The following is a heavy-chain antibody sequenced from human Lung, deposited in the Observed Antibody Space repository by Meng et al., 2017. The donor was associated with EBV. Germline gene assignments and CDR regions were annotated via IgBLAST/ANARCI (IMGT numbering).Heavy chain of an antibody. V-gene: IGHV3-43*01. Sequence: SGGVLVPPRQSLRLFCAAAGFTFDDYTMHWVRPAPGKGLEWVSLISWDGGSTYYADSVKGRFTISRDNSKNSLYLQMNSLRVEDTAVYYCSRDLAGSDDNWGQGTLVTVSS. CDR2: ISWDGGST. J-gene: IGHJ4*02. CDR1: GFTFDDYT. D-gene: IGHD1-14*01. CDR3: SRDLAGSDDN.